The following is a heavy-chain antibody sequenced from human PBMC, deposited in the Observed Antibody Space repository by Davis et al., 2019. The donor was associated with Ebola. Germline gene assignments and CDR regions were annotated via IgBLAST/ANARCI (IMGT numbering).Heavy chain of an antibody. CDR2: IRSKANSYAT. CDR1: GFTFSGSA. Sequence: GGSLRLSCAASGFTFSGSAMHWVRQASGKGLEWVGRIRSKANSYATAYAASVKGRFTISRDNSKNTLYLQMNSLRAEDTAVYYCARVKPIYGSGSYHYYGMDVWGQGTTVTVSS. J-gene: IGHJ6*02. V-gene: IGHV3-73*01. D-gene: IGHD3-10*01. CDR3: ARVKPIYGSGSYHYYGMDV.